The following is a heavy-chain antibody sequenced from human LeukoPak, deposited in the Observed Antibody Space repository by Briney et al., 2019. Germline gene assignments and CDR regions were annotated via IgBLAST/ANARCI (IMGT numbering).Heavy chain of an antibody. J-gene: IGHJ4*02. CDR2: INPSAGST. D-gene: IGHD2-21*02. Sequence: AASVKVSCKTSGYTFTSCNMHWVRQAPGQGLEWMGMINPSAGSTRYAQKFQGRVTMTTDTSTSTVYMELSSLRSEDTAVYYCARGGCGDSAAPFDDWGQGTLVPVSS. V-gene: IGHV1-46*01. CDR1: GYTFTSCN. CDR3: ARGGCGDSAAPFDD.